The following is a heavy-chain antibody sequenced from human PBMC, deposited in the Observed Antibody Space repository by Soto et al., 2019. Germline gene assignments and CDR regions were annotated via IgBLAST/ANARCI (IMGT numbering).Heavy chain of an antibody. Sequence: QPGGSLRLSCAASGFTFSSYEMNWVRQAPGKGLEWVSYISSSGSTIYYADSVKGRFTISRDNAKNSLYLQMNSLRAEDTAVYYCARAPSLGYCSGGSCYPLSYYYYGMDVWGRGTRVAVSS. CDR2: ISSSGSTI. V-gene: IGHV3-48*03. CDR3: ARAPSLGYCSGGSCYPLSYYYYGMDV. CDR1: GFTFSSYE. J-gene: IGHJ6*02. D-gene: IGHD2-15*01.